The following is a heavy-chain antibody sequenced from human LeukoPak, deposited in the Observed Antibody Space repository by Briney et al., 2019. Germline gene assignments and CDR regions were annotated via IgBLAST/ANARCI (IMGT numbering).Heavy chain of an antibody. J-gene: IGHJ5*01. V-gene: IGHV4-4*07. D-gene: IGHD3-16*01. CDR2: IYSSGST. Sequence: SETLSLTCTVSGASIRNYYWSWIRRPAGKGLEWIGRIYSSGSTNYNPSLNSRVTMSVDTSKNQFSLKLSSVTAADTAVHYCAKDWGTNWQNWFDSWGQGTLVTVSS. CDR3: AKDWGTNWQNWFDS. CDR1: GASIRNYY.